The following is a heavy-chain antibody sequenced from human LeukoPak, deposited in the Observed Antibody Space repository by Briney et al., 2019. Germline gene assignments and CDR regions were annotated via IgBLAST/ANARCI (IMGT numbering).Heavy chain of an antibody. CDR1: GYTFTSYG. V-gene: IGHV1-18*01. CDR3: ARDGPRTYDYDGHPDY. CDR2: ISAYNGNT. Sequence: ASVKVSCKASGYTFTSYGISWVRQAPGQGLEWMGWISAYNGNTNYAQKLQGRVTMTTDTSTSTAYMELRSLRSDDTAVYYCARDGPRTYDYDGHPDYWGQGTLVTVSS. J-gene: IGHJ4*02. D-gene: IGHD4-23*01.